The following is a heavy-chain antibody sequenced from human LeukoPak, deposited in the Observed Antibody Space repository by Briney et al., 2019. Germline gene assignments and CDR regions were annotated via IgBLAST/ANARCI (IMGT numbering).Heavy chain of an antibody. CDR1: GDSVSRSDSY. D-gene: IGHD3-22*01. J-gene: IGHJ1*01. CDR2: IYYSGRT. Sequence: SETLSLTCSVSGDSVSRSDSYWDWIRQPPGKGLEWIGTIYYSGRTYYSPSLKSRITMSVDPSNNQFSLNLRSVTAADTALYYCARRRYYDGSGYLEWGQGTLLSVSS. CDR3: ARRRYYDGSGYLE. V-gene: IGHV4-39*01.